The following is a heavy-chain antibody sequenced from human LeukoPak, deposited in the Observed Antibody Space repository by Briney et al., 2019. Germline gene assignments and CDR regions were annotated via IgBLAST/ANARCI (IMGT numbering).Heavy chain of an antibody. D-gene: IGHD4-17*01. CDR3: ARGRRDDYGDYFWFDP. Sequence: SETLCLTCTISASSGSISSYYWSWIRQPPGKGLEWIGYIYSSGSTNYNPSLKSRITISLDTSKNQISPKLNSVSAADTAVYYCARGRRDDYGDYFWFDPWGQGTLVTVSS. CDR2: IYSSGST. CDR1: ASSGSISSYY. V-gene: IGHV4-59*12. J-gene: IGHJ5*02.